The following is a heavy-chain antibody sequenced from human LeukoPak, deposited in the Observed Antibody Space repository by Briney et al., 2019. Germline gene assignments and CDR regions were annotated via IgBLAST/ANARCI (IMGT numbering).Heavy chain of an antibody. J-gene: IGHJ3*01. CDR2: ISGSGGST. V-gene: IGHV3-23*01. D-gene: IGHD6-13*01. CDR3: AKGTYSSTWYAFDV. CDR1: GFTFSNYA. Sequence: GSLRLSCAASGFTFSNYAMSWVRQTPGKGLEWVAGISGSGGSTYYADSVKGRFTISRNNSKNALYLQMNSLRAEDTALHYCAKGTYSSTWYAFDVWGQGTRVIVSP.